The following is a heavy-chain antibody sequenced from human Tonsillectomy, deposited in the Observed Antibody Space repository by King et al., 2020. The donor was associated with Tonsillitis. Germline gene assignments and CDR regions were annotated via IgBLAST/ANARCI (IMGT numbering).Heavy chain of an antibody. CDR2: VYSSGNV. Sequence: QLQESGPGLVKPSETLFLTCTVSGGSISNYVWNWIRQPPGKGLEWIGYVYSSGNVKYNASLMSRLRISSDTSKNQFSLRVRSVTAADTAIYYCARQRRGTFSPVEYWGQGILVTVSS. CDR1: GGSISNYV. CDR3: ARQRRGTFSPVEY. D-gene: IGHD1-14*01. J-gene: IGHJ4*02. V-gene: IGHV4-59*08.